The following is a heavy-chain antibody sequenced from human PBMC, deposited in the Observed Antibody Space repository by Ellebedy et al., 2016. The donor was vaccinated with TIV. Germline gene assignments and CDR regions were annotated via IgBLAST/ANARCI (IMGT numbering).Heavy chain of an antibody. V-gene: IGHV3-13*01. CDR2: IGSAGDT. J-gene: IGHJ4*02. CDR3: ARASAGLDY. Sequence: GESLKISCAASGFTFSSHDMHWVRQGTGKGLEWVSAIGSAGDTSYSGSVKGRFTISRENGKNSVYLHMNSLRAEDTAVYYCARASAGLDYWGQGTLVTVSS. CDR1: GFTFSSHD. D-gene: IGHD6-13*01.